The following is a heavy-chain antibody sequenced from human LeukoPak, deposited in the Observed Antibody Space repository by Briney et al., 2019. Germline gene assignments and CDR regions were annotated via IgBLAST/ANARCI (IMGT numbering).Heavy chain of an antibody. V-gene: IGHV3-21*01. CDR2: ISSSSSYI. J-gene: IGHJ4*02. CDR1: GFTFSSYS. D-gene: IGHD4-17*01. Sequence: GGSLRLSCAASGFTFSSYSMNWVRQAPGKGLEWVSSISSSSSYIYYADSVKGRFTISRDNAKNSLYLQMNSLRAEDTAVYYCARGPPPFSHLYGDYADYWGQGTLVTVSS. CDR3: ARGPPPFSHLYGDYADY.